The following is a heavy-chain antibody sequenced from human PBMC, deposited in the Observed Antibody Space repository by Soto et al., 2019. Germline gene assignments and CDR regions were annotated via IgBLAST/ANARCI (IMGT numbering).Heavy chain of an antibody. J-gene: IGHJ4*02. CDR3: AHALGGGSSSYFDY. Sequence: QITLKESGPPLVKPTQTLTLTYTFSGSSLSSSGVGVGWIRQPPGKALEWLALIYWDDDKRYSPSLKSRLTISKDTSKNQVVLTMANMDPVDTATYYCAHALGGGSSSYFDYWGQGTLVTVSS. D-gene: IGHD3-16*01. CDR1: GSSLSSSGVG. V-gene: IGHV2-5*02. CDR2: IYWDDDK.